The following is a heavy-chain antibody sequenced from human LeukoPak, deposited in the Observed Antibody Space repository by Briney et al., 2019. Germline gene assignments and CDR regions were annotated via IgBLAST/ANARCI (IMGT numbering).Heavy chain of an antibody. V-gene: IGHV3-7*01. Sequence: GRSLRLSCAASGFTFSSYWMSWVRQAPGKGLEWVAIIKLDEIEKYYVDSVKGRFTISRDNAKSSLSLQMNSLRAEDTAVYHCAGGRGDFWGQGTLVTVSS. J-gene: IGHJ4*02. CDR3: AGGRGDF. CDR2: IKLDEIEK. CDR1: GFTFSSYW. D-gene: IGHD3-10*01.